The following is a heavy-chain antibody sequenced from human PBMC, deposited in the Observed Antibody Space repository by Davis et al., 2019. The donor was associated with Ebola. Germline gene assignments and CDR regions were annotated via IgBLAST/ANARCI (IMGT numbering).Heavy chain of an antibody. CDR1: GDSVPSGD. V-gene: IGHV6-1*01. Sequence: HSQTLSLTCDISGDSVPSGDWNWIRQSPSRGLEWLGRTYYSSKWYNDYAVSVKSRITINPDTSKNQFSLHLNSVTPEDTAVYYCARGWLRGGMDVWGEGTTVTV. CDR2: TYYSSKWYN. CDR3: ARGWLRGGMDV. J-gene: IGHJ6*02. D-gene: IGHD5-18*01.